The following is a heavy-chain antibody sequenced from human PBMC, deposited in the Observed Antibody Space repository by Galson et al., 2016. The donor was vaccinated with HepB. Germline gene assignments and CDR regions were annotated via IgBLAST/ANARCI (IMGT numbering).Heavy chain of an antibody. Sequence: SLRLSCAASGFTFSNYWMHWVRQAPGKGLVWVSHINKDGSGTSYADPVMGRFTISRDNAKNTLYLQMNSLRAEDTAVYYCARHLSVSTTSCYGYWGQGALVTVSS. CDR2: INKDGSGT. CDR3: ARHLSVSTTSCYGY. D-gene: IGHD2-2*01. J-gene: IGHJ4*02. CDR1: GFTFSNYW. V-gene: IGHV3-74*01.